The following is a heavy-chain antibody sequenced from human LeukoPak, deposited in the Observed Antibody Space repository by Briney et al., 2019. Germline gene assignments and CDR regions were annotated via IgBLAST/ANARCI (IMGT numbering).Heavy chain of an antibody. V-gene: IGHV1-18*01. CDR1: GYTFTSYG. Sequence: ASVTVSCKASGYTFTSYGISWVRLAPGQGLEWLGWISAYNGNTNYAQKLQGRVTMNTDTSTSTAYMELRSVRSEDTAVYYCAREADAFDIWGQGTMVTVSS. J-gene: IGHJ3*02. CDR3: AREADAFDI. CDR2: ISAYNGNT.